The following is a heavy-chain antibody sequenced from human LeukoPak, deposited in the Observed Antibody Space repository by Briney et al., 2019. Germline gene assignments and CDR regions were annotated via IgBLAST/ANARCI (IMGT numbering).Heavy chain of an antibody. CDR1: GYTFTSFA. Sequence: GASVKVSCKASGYTFTSFAMNWVRQAPGQGLEWMGGIIPIFGTANYAQKFQGRVTITADESTSTAYMELSSLRSEDTAVYYCASLYGMDVWGQGTTVTVSS. CDR2: IIPIFGTA. V-gene: IGHV1-69*13. J-gene: IGHJ6*02. CDR3: ASLYGMDV.